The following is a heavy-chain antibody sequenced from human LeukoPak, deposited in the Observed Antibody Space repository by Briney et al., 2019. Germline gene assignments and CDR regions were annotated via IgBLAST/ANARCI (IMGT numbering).Heavy chain of an antibody. CDR3: ARVEQQLVRGC. V-gene: IGHV3-48*03. CDR1: GFTFSSYE. J-gene: IGHJ4*02. D-gene: IGHD6-13*01. Sequence: GGSLRLSCSASGFTFSSYEMNWVRQAPGKGLEWVSYISGTGSTRYYADSVKGRFTISRDNAKNSLYLQMNSLRAEDTALYYGARVEQQLVRGCWGQGTLVTVSS. CDR2: ISGTGSTR.